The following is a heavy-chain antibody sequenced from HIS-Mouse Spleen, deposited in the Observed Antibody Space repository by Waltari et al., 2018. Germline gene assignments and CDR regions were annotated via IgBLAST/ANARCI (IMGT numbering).Heavy chain of an antibody. CDR3: ARGAVAGDAFDI. CDR2: ISYDGSNK. V-gene: IGHV3-30*04. D-gene: IGHD6-19*01. CDR1: GFTFSSYA. Sequence: SCAASGFTFSSYAMHWVRQAPGKGLEWVAVISYDGSNKYYADSVKGRFTISRDNSKNTLYLQMNSLRAEDTAVYYCARGAVAGDAFDIWGQGTMVTVSS. J-gene: IGHJ3*02.